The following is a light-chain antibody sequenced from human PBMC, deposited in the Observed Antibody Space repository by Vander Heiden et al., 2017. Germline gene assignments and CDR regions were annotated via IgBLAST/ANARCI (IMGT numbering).Light chain of an antibody. CDR3: QQYKNWPPLT. CDR1: QSVTSN. V-gene: IGKV3-15*01. J-gene: IGKJ4*01. CDR2: YAS. Sequence: EIVMTQSPATLSVSPGERATLSCRASQSVTSNLVWYQQKPGQAPRLLIYYASIRAPGIPARFSGSGSGTEFTLTISSLQSEDFAVYYCQQYKNWPPLTFGGGTKVEIK.